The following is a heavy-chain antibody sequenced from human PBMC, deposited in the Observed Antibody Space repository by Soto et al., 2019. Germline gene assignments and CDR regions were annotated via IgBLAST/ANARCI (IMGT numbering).Heavy chain of an antibody. CDR1: VFTFITYE. CDR3: VRDTMRASAAASLDY. V-gene: IGHV3-48*03. D-gene: IGHD2-2*01. J-gene: IGHJ4*02. Sequence: GCSLRLSCASSVFTFITYEFNWVRQSPGRGLEWISYISVSGNIIKYAESVKGRFTISRDNADNSLHLHMSSLRVDDTALYFCVRDTMRASAAASLDYWGQGTQVTVSS. CDR2: ISVSGNII.